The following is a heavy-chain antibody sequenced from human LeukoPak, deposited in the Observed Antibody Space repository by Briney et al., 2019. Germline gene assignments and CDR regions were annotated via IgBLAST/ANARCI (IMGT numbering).Heavy chain of an antibody. CDR2: IYPAVSDA. Sequence: GESLKISCKASGYTFKVYWIAWVRQMPGNGLEWMGSIYPAVSDARYSPSFQGQVTISADKSIGTAYLQWNTLKASDTAMYYCTRLGAVARGIDYWGQGTLVTVSS. CDR3: TRLGAVARGIDY. J-gene: IGHJ4*02. D-gene: IGHD1-26*01. V-gene: IGHV5-51*01. CDR1: GYTFKVYW.